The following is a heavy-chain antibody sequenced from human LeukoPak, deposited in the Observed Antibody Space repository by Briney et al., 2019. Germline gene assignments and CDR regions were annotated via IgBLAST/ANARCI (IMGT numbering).Heavy chain of an antibody. J-gene: IGHJ6*03. V-gene: IGHV1-8*01. CDR2: MNPNSGNT. CDR1: GYTFTSYD. Sequence: ASVKVSCKASGYTFTSYDINWVRQATGQGLEWMGWMNPNSGNTGYAQKFQGRGTMTRNTSISTAYMELSSLRSEDTAVYYCARAPRRRSGFYYYYMDVWGKGTTVTVSS. CDR3: ARAPRRRSGFYYYYMDV. D-gene: IGHD3-22*01.